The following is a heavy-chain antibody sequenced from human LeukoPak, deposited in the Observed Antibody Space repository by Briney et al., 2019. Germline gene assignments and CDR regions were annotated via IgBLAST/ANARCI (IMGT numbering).Heavy chain of an antibody. CDR2: IYYSGST. CDR1: GGSISSYY. D-gene: IGHD4-17*01. J-gene: IGHJ4*02. CDR3: ARDAGDYEGILDY. Sequence: PSETLSLTCTVSGGSISSYYWSWIRQPPGKGLEWIGYIYYSGSTNYNPSLKSRVTISVDTSKNQFSLKLSSVTAADTAVYYCARDAGDYEGILDYWGQGTLVTVSS. V-gene: IGHV4-59*01.